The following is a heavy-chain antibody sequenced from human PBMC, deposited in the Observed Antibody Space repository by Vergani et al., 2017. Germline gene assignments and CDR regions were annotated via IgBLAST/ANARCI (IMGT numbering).Heavy chain of an antibody. CDR3: ATSIAVDSSGYPRDY. V-gene: IGHV3-30*03. CDR1: GFTFSSYG. D-gene: IGHD3-22*01. J-gene: IGHJ4*02. CDR2: ISYDGSNK. Sequence: QVQLVESGGGVVQPGRSLRLSCAASGFTFSSYGMHWFGQAPGKGLEWVAVISYDGSNKYYADSVKGRFTISRDNSKNTLYLQMNSLRAEDTAVYYCATSIAVDSSGYPRDYWGQGTLVTVSS.